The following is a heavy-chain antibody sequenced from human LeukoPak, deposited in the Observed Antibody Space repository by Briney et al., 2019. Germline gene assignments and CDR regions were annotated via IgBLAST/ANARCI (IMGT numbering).Heavy chain of an antibody. CDR2: FDPEDGET. D-gene: IGHD4-17*01. V-gene: IGHV1-24*01. J-gene: IGHJ6*02. CDR1: GYTFTIFY. CDR3: AFPTVTTRGYYYYGMDV. Sequence: ASVKVSCKASGYTFTIFYMHWVRQAPGKGLEWMGGFDPEDGETIYAQKFQGRVTMTEDTSTDTAYMELSSLRSEDTAVYYCAFPTVTTRGYYYYGMDVWGQGTAVTVSS.